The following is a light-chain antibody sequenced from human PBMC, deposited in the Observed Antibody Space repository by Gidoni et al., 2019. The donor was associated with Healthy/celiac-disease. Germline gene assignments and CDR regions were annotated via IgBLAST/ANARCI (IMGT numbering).Light chain of an antibody. J-gene: IGKJ2*01. Sequence: DIQMTQSPSTLSASVGERVPITRRASQSISSCLACFQQKPGKAPKLLIYNASSLESGVPPRFSGSGSGTEFTLTISSLQPDDFATYYCQQYNSSPYTFGQGTKLEIK. CDR3: QQYNSSPYT. V-gene: IGKV1-5*03. CDR1: QSISSC. CDR2: NAS.